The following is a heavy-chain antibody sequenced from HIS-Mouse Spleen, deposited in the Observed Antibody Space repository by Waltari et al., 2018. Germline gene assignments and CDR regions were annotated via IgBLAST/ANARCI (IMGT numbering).Heavy chain of an antibody. V-gene: IGHV4-34*01. CDR2: INHSGST. CDR1: GGSFSGYY. D-gene: IGHD1-7*01. J-gene: IGHJ4*02. CDR3: AGYNWNYGTDY. Sequence: QVQLQQWGAGLLKPSETLSLTCAVYGGSFSGYYWSWIRQPPGKGLEWIGEINHSGSTNYNPSLMSRVTISVDTSKNQFSLKLSSVTAADTAVYYCAGYNWNYGTDYWGQGTLVTVSS.